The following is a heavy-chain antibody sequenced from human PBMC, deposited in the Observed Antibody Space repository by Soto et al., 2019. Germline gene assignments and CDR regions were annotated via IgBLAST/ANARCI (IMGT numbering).Heavy chain of an antibody. CDR3: AKDVLTQGYYYYYYMDV. J-gene: IGHJ6*03. Sequence: GGSLRLSCAASGFTFSSYGMHWVRQAPGKGLEWVAVISYDGSNKYYADSVKGRFTISRDNSKNTLYLQMNSLRAEDTAVYYCAKDVLTQGYYYYYYMDVWGKGTTVTVSS. CDR2: ISYDGSNK. CDR1: GFTFSSYG. V-gene: IGHV3-30*18. D-gene: IGHD6-13*01.